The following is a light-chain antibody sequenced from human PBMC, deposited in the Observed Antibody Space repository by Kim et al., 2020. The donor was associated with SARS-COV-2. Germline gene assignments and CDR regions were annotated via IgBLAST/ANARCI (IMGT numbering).Light chain of an antibody. CDR1: SSDVGGYNY. V-gene: IGLV2-14*01. CDR2: DVS. CDR3: SSYTSSSTR. Sequence: QSALTQPASVSGSPGQSITISCTGTSSDVGGYNYVSWYQQHPGKAPKLMIYDVSKRPSGVSNRFSGPKSGNTASLTISGLQAEDEADYYCSSYTSSSTRFGGGTQLTVL. J-gene: IGLJ3*02.